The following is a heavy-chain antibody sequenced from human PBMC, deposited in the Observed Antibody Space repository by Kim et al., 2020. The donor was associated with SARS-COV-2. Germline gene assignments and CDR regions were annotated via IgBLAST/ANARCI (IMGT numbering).Heavy chain of an antibody. Sequence: SNPSLRSRVTISVDTSKNQFSLKLSSVTAADTAVYYCASPYYYGSGSYLYWGQGTLVTVSS. J-gene: IGHJ4*02. CDR3: ASPYYYGSGSYLY. D-gene: IGHD3-10*01. V-gene: IGHV4-39*01.